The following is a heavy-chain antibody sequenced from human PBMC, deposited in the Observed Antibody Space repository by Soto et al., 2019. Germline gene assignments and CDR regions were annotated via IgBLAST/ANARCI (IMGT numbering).Heavy chain of an antibody. CDR2: ISWNSGNI. D-gene: IGHD3-10*01. CDR3: AKDMAYGLGSSSMNY. V-gene: IGHV3-9*01. J-gene: IGHJ4*02. CDR1: GFTFDDYA. Sequence: GGSLRLSCAASGFTFDDYAMHWVRQAPGKGLEWVSGISWNSGNIIYADSVQGRFTISRDNAKNSLYLQMNSLRAEDTAFYYCAKDMAYGLGSSSMNYWGQGTLVTVSS.